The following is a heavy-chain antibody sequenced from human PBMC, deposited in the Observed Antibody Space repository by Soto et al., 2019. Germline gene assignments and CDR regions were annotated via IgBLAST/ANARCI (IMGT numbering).Heavy chain of an antibody. D-gene: IGHD6-13*01. CDR2: TSYNENYK. V-gene: IGHV3-30*04. CDR1: GFTFSGYA. Sequence: QVQLVESGGGVVQPGRSLRLSCAASGFTFSGYAMHWVRQAPGKGLEWVAATSYNENYKYYADSLKGRFTISRDNSKKTLFLQMNSLRSEDTALYYCVRQGSSPGIWYFDSWGQGSLVTVSS. CDR3: VRQGSSPGIWYFDS. J-gene: IGHJ4*02.